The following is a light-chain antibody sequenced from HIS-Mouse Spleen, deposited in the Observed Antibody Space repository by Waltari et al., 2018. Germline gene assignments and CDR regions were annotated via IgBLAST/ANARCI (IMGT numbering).Light chain of an antibody. CDR1: QGISSY. CDR3: QQLNSYLLT. J-gene: IGKJ4*01. CDR2: AAS. V-gene: IGKV1-9*01. Sequence: DIQLTQSPSFLSASVGDRVTITSRANQGISSYLAWYQQKPGKAPKLLIYAASTLQSGVPSRFSGSGSGTEFTLTISSLQPEDFATYYCQQLNSYLLTFGGGTKVEIK.